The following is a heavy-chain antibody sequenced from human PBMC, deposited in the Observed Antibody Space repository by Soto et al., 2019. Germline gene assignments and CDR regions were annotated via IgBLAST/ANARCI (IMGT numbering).Heavy chain of an antibody. CDR1: GYTFTSYA. J-gene: IGHJ5*02. Sequence: ASVKVSCKASGYTFTSYAMHWVRQAPGQRLEWMGWINAGNGNTKYSQKFQGRVTITRDTSASTAYMELSSLRSEDTAVYYCARDRRPYCSSTSCYGGFDPWGQGTLVTVSS. D-gene: IGHD2-2*01. CDR2: INAGNGNT. V-gene: IGHV1-3*01. CDR3: ARDRRPYCSSTSCYGGFDP.